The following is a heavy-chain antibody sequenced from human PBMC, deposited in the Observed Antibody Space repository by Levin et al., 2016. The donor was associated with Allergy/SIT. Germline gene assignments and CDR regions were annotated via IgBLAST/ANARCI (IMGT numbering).Heavy chain of an antibody. J-gene: IGHJ3*02. D-gene: IGHD5-18*01. CDR1: GGSISSSSYY. V-gene: IGHV4-39*01. Sequence: SETLSLTCTVSGGSISSSSYYWGWIRQPPGKGLEWIGSIYYSGSTYYNPSLKSRVTISVDTSKNQFSLKLSSVTAADTAVYYCARPSGDMWIQLWSAPNAFDIWGQGTMVTVSS. CDR2: IYYSGST. CDR3: ARPSGDMWIQLWSAPNAFDI.